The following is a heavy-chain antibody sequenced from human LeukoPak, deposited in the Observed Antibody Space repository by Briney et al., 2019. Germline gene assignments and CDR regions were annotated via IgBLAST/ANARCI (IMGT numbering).Heavy chain of an antibody. CDR2: IWHDGGEK. CDR1: GFTFSSYS. CDR3: ARGWALAGNPNWFDP. D-gene: IGHD6-19*01. V-gene: IGHV3-33*08. J-gene: IGHJ5*02. Sequence: PGGSLRLSCAASGFTFSSYSMNWVRQAPGKGLEWVAVIWHDGGEKHYEDSVKGRFTISRDNSKNTLYLQMNSLRAEDTAVYYCARGWALAGNPNWFDPWGQGTLVTVSS.